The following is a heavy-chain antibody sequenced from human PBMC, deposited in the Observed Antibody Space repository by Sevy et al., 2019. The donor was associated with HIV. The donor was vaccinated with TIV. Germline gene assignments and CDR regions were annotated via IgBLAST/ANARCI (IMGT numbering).Heavy chain of an antibody. V-gene: IGHV3-30*18. CDR3: AKDQSAASTSDIVVVVAAPFDY. CDR2: ISYDGSNK. CDR1: GFTFSSYG. D-gene: IGHD2-15*01. Sequence: GGSLRLSCAASGFTFSSYGMHWVRQAPGKGLEWVAVISYDGSNKYYADSVKGRFTTSRDNSKNTLYLQMNSLSAEDTAVYYCAKDQSAASTSDIVVVVAAPFDYWGQGTLVTVSS. J-gene: IGHJ4*02.